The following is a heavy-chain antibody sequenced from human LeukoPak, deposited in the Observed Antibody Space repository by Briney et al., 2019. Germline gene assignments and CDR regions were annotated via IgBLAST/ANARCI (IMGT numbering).Heavy chain of an antibody. CDR3: ASRKGGGLYYFNY. D-gene: IGHD1-26*01. V-gene: IGHV3-48*04. Sequence: GGSLRLSCAASGFTFSSYSMNWVRQAPGKGLEWVSYISSSSSTMYYADSVKGRFTISRDNAKNTLYLQMNSLRAEDTAVYYCASRKGGGLYYFNYWGQGTLVTVSS. CDR2: ISSSSSTM. J-gene: IGHJ4*02. CDR1: GFTFSSYS.